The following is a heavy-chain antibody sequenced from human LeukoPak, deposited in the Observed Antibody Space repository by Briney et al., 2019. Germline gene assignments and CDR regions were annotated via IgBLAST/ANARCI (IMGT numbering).Heavy chain of an antibody. CDR3: ASHTGKDYYYYMDV. Sequence: SETLSLTCTVSGGSTSSYYWSWIRQPPGKGLEWIGYIYYSGSTNYNPSLKSRVTISVDTSKNQFSLKLSSVTAADTAVYYCASHTGKDYYYYMDVWGKGTTVTFSS. CDR1: GGSTSSYY. D-gene: IGHD3-10*01. J-gene: IGHJ6*03. V-gene: IGHV4-59*01. CDR2: IYYSGST.